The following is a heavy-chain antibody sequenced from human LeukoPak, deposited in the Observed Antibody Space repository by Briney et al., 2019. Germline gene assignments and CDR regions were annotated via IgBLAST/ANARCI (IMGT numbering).Heavy chain of an antibody. Sequence: SQTLSLTCAVSGGSISSGGYSWSWIRQPPGKGLEWIGYIYHSGSTYYNPSLKSRVTISVDGSKNQFSLKLSSVTAADTAVYYCASYSYGYIYWGQGTLVTVSS. V-gene: IGHV4-30-2*01. D-gene: IGHD5-18*01. J-gene: IGHJ4*02. CDR1: GGSISSGGYS. CDR3: ASYSYGYIY. CDR2: IYHSGST.